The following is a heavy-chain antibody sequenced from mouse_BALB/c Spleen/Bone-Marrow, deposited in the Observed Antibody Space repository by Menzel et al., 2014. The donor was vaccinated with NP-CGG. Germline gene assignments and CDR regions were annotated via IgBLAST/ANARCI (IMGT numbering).Heavy chain of an antibody. J-gene: IGHJ2*01. CDR1: GYAFTSYW. Sequence: VHLVESGAELVKPGASVKLSCKASGYAFTSYWMHWVKQRPGQGLEWIGEINPSNGRTNYNEKFKTKATLTVDKSSSTAYMQLSCLTSEDSAVYYCARNYGNTDYRGQGTTPTVSS. V-gene: IGHV1S81*02. CDR2: INPSNGRT. CDR3: ARNYGNTDY. D-gene: IGHD2-1*01.